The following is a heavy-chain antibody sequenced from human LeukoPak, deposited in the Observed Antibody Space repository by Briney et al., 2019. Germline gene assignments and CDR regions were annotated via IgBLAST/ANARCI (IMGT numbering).Heavy chain of an antibody. CDR2: FNPNNGGT. J-gene: IGHJ4*02. D-gene: IGHD1-14*01. Sequence: ASLRVSCKASGYTFTGYYIHWVRQAPGQGGEWMGWFNPNNGGTNYTQKFQGRVTMTRDTSISTAFMEFSRLTSDDTAVYYCARGVHQWETNFDYWGQGTLVTVSS. CDR1: GYTFTGYY. CDR3: ARGVHQWETNFDY. V-gene: IGHV1-2*02.